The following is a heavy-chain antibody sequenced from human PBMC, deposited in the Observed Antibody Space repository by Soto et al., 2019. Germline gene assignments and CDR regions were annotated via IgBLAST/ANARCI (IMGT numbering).Heavy chain of an antibody. CDR1: GFTFSSYA. CDR2: ISYDGSKK. D-gene: IGHD6-19*01. J-gene: IGHJ6*02. Sequence: PGGSLRLSCAASGFTFSSYAMHWVRQAPGKGLEWVVVISYDGSKKYYADSVKGRFTISRDNSKNTLYLQMNSLRAEDTAVYYCARDLRVAVAGIWNPYYYYYGMDVWGQGTTVTVSS. V-gene: IGHV3-30-3*01. CDR3: ARDLRVAVAGIWNPYYYYYGMDV.